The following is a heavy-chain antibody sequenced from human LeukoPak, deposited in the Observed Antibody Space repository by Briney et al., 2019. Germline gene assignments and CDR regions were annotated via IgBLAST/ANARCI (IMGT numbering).Heavy chain of an antibody. CDR1: GYTFTSYG. Sequence: ASVKVSCKASGYTFTSYGISWVRQAPGQGLEWMGWISAYNGNKNYAQKLQGRVTMTTDTSTSTAYMELRSLRSDDTAVYYCARDQSCSGGSCYRPFDYWGQGTLVTVSS. D-gene: IGHD2-15*01. CDR3: ARDQSCSGGSCYRPFDY. J-gene: IGHJ4*02. CDR2: ISAYNGNK. V-gene: IGHV1-18*01.